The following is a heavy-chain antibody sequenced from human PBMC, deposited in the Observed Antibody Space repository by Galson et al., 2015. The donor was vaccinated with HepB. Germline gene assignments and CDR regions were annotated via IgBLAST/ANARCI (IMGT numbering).Heavy chain of an antibody. V-gene: IGHV3-53*01. CDR1: GLTVKNNY. CDR2: IYPGGST. J-gene: IGHJ1*01. CDR3: ARDVYFQD. Sequence: SLRLSCAASGLTVKNNYMGWVRQAPGKGLERVSFIYPGGSTYYLDSVKGRFTISRDNSKNTLNLQMNSLRSEDTAVYYCARDVYFQDWGQGTLVTVSS.